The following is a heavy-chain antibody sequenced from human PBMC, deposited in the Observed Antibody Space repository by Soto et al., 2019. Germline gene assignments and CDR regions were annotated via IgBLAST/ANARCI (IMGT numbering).Heavy chain of an antibody. V-gene: IGHV1-69*06. Sequence: SVKVSCKASGGTFSSVAISGVRQAPGQGLGWMGGIIAIFGTANYAQKFQGRVTITADKSTSTAYMELSSLRSEDTAVYYCAGGREWLQLYYYYGMDVWGQGTTVTVSS. CDR2: IIAIFGTA. J-gene: IGHJ6*02. CDR3: AGGREWLQLYYYYGMDV. CDR1: GGTFSSVA. D-gene: IGHD5-18*01.